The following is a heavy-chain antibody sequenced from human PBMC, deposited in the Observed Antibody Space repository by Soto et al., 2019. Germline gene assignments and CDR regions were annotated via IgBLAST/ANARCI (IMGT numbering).Heavy chain of an antibody. CDR1: GYTFSSYG. V-gene: IGHV1-18*01. CDR2: ISAYNGNT. D-gene: IGHD6-13*01. J-gene: IGHJ4*02. CDR3: ARDLGQQLFDY. Sequence: QVQLVQSGAEVKKPGASEKVSCKASGYTFSSYGISWVRQAPGQGLAWRGWISAYNGNTKYAQKLQGRVTMTTDTSTSTADMELRSLRSDDTAVYYCARDLGQQLFDYWGQGTLVTVSS.